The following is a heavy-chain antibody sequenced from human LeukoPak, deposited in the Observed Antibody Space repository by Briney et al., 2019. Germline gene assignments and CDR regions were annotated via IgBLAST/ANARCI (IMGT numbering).Heavy chain of an antibody. D-gene: IGHD1-20*01. CDR3: ASLTGSSLFDY. V-gene: IGHV3-48*04. CDR2: ITASGTAM. Sequence: GGSLRLSCAASGFTFSSYSMNWVRQAPGKGLEWVSHITASGTAMFYADSVKGRFTISRDNAKNTLYLQMNSLRVEDTAVYYCASLTGSSLFDYWGQGTLVTVSS. CDR1: GFTFSSYS. J-gene: IGHJ4*02.